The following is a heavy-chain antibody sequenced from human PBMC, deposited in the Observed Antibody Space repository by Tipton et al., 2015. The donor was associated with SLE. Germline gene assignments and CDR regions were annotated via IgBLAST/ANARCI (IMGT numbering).Heavy chain of an antibody. J-gene: IGHJ4*02. CDR1: GYIFINYA. CDR2: INAGTGNT. V-gene: IGHV1-3*01. CDR3: ARWAFCSSSSCYYYFDY. Sequence: QSGPEVKKPGASVKVSCKASGYIFINYAIHWVRQAPGQTLEWMGWINAGTGNTKYSQKFRDRVTITKDSSARTIYMELSSLRSEDPAVYYCARWAFCSSSSCYYYFDYWGRGTLVTVSA. D-gene: IGHD2-2*01.